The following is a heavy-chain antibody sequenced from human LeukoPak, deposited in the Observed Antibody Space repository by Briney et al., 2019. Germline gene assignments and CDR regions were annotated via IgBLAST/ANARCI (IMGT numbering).Heavy chain of an antibody. D-gene: IGHD6-6*01. CDR3: AREFAGGYASSSPTLYYYMDV. J-gene: IGHJ6*03. CDR2: IYTSGST. Sequence: SETLSLTCTVSGGSISSYYWSWIRQPAGKGLEWIGRIYTSGSTNYNPSLKSRVTMSVDTSKNQFSLKLSSVTAADTAVYYCAREFAGGYASSSPTLYYYMDVWGKGTTVTVSS. CDR1: GGSISSYY. V-gene: IGHV4-4*07.